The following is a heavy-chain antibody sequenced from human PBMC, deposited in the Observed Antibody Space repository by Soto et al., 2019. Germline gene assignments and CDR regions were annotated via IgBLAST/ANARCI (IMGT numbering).Heavy chain of an antibody. Sequence: ASVKVSCKASGYTFTSYDINWVRQATGQGLEWMGWMNPNIGNTGYAQKFQGRVTMTRDTSTSTAYMELSSLRSEDTAVYYCARKCSGGSCYDYYYYGMDVWGQGTTVTVSS. D-gene: IGHD2-15*01. CDR1: GYTFTSYD. CDR3: ARKCSGGSCYDYYYYGMDV. CDR2: MNPNIGNT. J-gene: IGHJ6*02. V-gene: IGHV1-8*01.